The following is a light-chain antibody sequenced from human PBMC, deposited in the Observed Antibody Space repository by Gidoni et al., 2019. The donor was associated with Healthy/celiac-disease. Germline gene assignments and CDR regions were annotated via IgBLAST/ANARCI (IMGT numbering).Light chain of an antibody. CDR2: GAS. V-gene: IGKV3-20*01. Sequence: EIVLTHSPGTLSLSPGERATLSCRASQSVSSSYLAWYQQKPGQAPRLLIDGASSRATGIPDRFSGSGSGTDFTLTISRLEPEDFAVYYCQQYGSSPWTFGQGTKVEIK. CDR1: QSVSSSY. CDR3: QQYGSSPWT. J-gene: IGKJ1*01.